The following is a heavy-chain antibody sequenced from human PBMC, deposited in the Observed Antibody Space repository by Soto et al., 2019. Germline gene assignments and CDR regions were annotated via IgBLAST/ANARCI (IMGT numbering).Heavy chain of an antibody. CDR1: GFTVSSNY. CDR2: IYSGGST. V-gene: IGHV3-53*01. D-gene: IGHD6-19*01. Sequence: HPGGSLRLSCAASGFTVSSNYMSWVRQAPGKGLEWVSVIYSGGSTYYADSVKGRFTISRDNSKSTLYLQMNSLRAEDTAVYYCAGYSSGWYAGKTSYYFDYWGQGTLVTVSS. CDR3: AGYSSGWYAGKTSYYFDY. J-gene: IGHJ4*02.